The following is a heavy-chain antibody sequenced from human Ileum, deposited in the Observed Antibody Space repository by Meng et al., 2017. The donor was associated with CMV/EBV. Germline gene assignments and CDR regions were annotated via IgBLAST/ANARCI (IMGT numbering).Heavy chain of an antibody. J-gene: IGHJ4*02. CDR2: TYYRSKWYN. CDR1: GDSVSSKSVT. D-gene: IGHD2-2*01. CDR3: ARNIFEDQMLPFDY. Sequence: QVNFTHAGPGLVKPSQTLSLPCAISGDSVSSKSVTWNWIRLSPSRGLEWLGRTYYRSKWYNDYAVSVKSRITINPDTSRNHFLLQLSSVSPEDTAVYYCARNIFEDQMLPFDYWGQGTLVTVSS. V-gene: IGHV6-1*01.